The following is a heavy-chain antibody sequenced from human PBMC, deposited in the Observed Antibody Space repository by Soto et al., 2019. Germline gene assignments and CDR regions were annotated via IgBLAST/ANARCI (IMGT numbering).Heavy chain of an antibody. CDR2: IYSGGST. CDR1: GFTVSSNY. J-gene: IGHJ4*02. Sequence: EVQLVETGGGLIQPGGSLRLSCAASGFTVSSNYVSWVRQAPGKGLEWVSVIYSGGSTYYADSVKGRFTISRDNSKNTLYLQMNSLRAEDTAVYYCARVERFGHVDYWGQGTLVTVSS. CDR3: ARVERFGHVDY. V-gene: IGHV3-53*02. D-gene: IGHD3-10*01.